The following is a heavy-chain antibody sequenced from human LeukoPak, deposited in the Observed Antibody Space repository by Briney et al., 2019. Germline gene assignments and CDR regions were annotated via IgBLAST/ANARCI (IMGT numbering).Heavy chain of an antibody. CDR1: GGTFSSYA. D-gene: IGHD2-2*03. CDR3: ARFPVDVVEGDDY. CDR2: IIPILGTA. V-gene: IGHV1-69*13. J-gene: IGHJ4*02. Sequence: SVKVSCKASGGTFSSYAISWVRQAPGQGLEWMGGIIPILGTANYAQKFQGRVTITADESTSTAYVELSSLRSEDTAVYYCARFPVDVVEGDDYWGQGTLVTVSS.